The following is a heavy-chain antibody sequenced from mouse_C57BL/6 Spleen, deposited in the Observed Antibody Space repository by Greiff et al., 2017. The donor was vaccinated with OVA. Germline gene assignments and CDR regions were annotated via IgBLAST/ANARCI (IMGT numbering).Heavy chain of an antibody. Sequence: QVQLQQPGAELVRPGSSVKLSCKASGYTFTSHWMDWVKQRPGQGLEWIGNIYPSDSETHYNQKFKDKATLTVDKSSSTAYMQLSSLTSEDSAVYYCARQEYYAMDYWGQGTSVTVSS. CDR2: IYPSDSET. CDR3: ARQEYYAMDY. V-gene: IGHV1-61*01. CDR1: GYTFTSHW. J-gene: IGHJ4*01.